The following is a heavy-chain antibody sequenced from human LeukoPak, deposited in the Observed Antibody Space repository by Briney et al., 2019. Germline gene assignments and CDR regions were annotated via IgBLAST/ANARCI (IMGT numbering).Heavy chain of an antibody. CDR2: IYNNGNT. V-gene: IGHV4-4*09. J-gene: IGHJ4*02. CDR1: GGSISSYY. Sequence: SETLSLTCTVSGGSISSYYWSWIRQPPGKGLEWIGYIYNNGNTNYNPSLRSRITISVDTSEKQFSLKLTSVTAADTAVYYCATLRRNFDWSFDYWGQGTLVTVSS. D-gene: IGHD3-9*01. CDR3: ATLRRNFDWSFDY.